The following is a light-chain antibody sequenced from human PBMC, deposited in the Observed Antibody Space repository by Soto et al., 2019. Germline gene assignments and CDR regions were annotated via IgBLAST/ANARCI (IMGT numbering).Light chain of an antibody. CDR1: QSVSSSY. J-gene: IGKJ1*01. CDR2: DAS. V-gene: IGKV3D-20*02. CDR3: QQRSDWPRT. Sequence: NALTQSPGTLSLSPGAKATLSGLASQSVSSSYLAWYQQKPGQAPRLLIYDASNRATGIPARFSGSGSGTDFSLTISSLEPEDFAVYYCQQRSDWPRTFGQGTKVDI.